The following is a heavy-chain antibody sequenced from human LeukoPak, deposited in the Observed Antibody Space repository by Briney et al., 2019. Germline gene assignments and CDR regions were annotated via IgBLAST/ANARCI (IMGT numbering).Heavy chain of an antibody. Sequence: PSETLSLTCAVYGGSFSGYYWSWIRQPPGKGLEWIGEINHSGSTNYNPSLKSRVTISVDTSKNQFSLKLSSATAADTAVYYCARGSWRSITGDPRYFDYWGQGTLVTVSS. CDR1: GGSFSGYY. J-gene: IGHJ4*02. D-gene: IGHD1-20*01. CDR2: INHSGST. V-gene: IGHV4-34*01. CDR3: ARGSWRSITGDPRYFDY.